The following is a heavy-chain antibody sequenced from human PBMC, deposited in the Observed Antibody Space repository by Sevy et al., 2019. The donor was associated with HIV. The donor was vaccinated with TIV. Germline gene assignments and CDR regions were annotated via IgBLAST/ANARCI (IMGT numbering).Heavy chain of an antibody. CDR2: ISGSGGST. D-gene: IGHD3-10*01. V-gene: IGHV3-23*01. CDR3: AKDLLLNQRRDAFDI. Sequence: GGSLRLSCAASGFTFSSYAMSWVRQAPGKGLEWVSAISGSGGSTYYADSVKGRFTISRDNSKNTLYLQMNSLRAEDTTVYYCAKDLLLNQRRDAFDIWGQGTMVTVSS. CDR1: GFTFSSYA. J-gene: IGHJ3*02.